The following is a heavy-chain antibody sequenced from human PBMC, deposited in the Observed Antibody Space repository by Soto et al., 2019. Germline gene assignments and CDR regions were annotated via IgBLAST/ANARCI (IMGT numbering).Heavy chain of an antibody. J-gene: IGHJ5*02. D-gene: IGHD3-22*01. Sequence: QVQLVQSGAEVKKPGSSVKVSCKASGGTFSSYAISWVRQAPGQGLEWMGEIIPIFGTANYAQQFQGRVTITAEESTSTAYMELSSLRCEGTAVYYCARDRGPSSGCSRYWFDPWGQGTLVTVSS. CDR3: ARDRGPSSGCSRYWFDP. CDR2: IIPIFGTA. CDR1: GGTFSSYA. V-gene: IGHV1-69*12.